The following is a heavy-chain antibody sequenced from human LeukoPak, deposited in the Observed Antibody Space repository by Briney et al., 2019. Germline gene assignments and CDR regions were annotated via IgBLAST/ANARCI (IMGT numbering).Heavy chain of an antibody. J-gene: IGHJ6*03. CDR1: GGTFISYA. Sequence: SVKVSCKASGGTFISYAISWVRQAPGQGLEWMGGIIPIFGTANYAQKFQGRVTITADESTSTAYMELSSLRSEDTAVYYCARGGNYYGSGSYFSANYYYMDVWGKGTTVTISS. CDR3: ARGGNYYGSGSYFSANYYYMDV. V-gene: IGHV1-69*13. CDR2: IIPIFGTA. D-gene: IGHD3-10*01.